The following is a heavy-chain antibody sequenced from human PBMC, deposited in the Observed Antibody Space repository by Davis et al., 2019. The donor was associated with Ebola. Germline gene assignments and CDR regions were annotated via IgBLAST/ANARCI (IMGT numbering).Heavy chain of an antibody. CDR3: VLGSTILDY. V-gene: IGHV1-18*01. CDR1: GYTFTNHA. J-gene: IGHJ4*02. D-gene: IGHD1-1*01. CDR2: IMASESRA. Sequence: ASVKVSCKASGYTFTNHAITWVRQAPGQGLEWMGWIMASESRANYAREFQDRVTMTTDTSTTTAYMDLTSLTSDDTAVYYCVLGSTILDYWGQGTLVTVSS.